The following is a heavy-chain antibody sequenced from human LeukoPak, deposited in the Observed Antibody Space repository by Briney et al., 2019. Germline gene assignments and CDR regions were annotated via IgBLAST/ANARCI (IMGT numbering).Heavy chain of an antibody. CDR1: RFTFSSYG. CDR3: AKNRDSSDYPRDFDY. J-gene: IGHJ4*02. D-gene: IGHD6-19*01. CDR2: IRHDGSYQ. V-gene: IGHV3-30*02. Sequence: GGSLRLSCAASRFTFSSYGMHWVRQTPGKGLEWVAFIRHDGSYQQYADSVKGRFTVSRDNSKDTVYMQMNSLRTEDTAVYNCAKNRDSSDYPRDFDYWGQGTLVTVSS.